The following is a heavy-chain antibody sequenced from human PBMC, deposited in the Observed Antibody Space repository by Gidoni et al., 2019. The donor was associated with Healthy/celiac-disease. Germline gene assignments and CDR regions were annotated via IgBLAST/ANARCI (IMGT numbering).Heavy chain of an antibody. D-gene: IGHD5-18*01. CDR2: IIPIFGTA. CDR3: ARFVDIFGYNYFDY. Sequence: QVQLVQSGAEVKKPGSSVKVSCKASGVTFSSYAISWVRQAPGPGREWMGGIIPIFGTANYAQKFHGRVTITADESTSTAYMELSSLRSEDTAVYYCARFVDIFGYNYFDYWGQGTLVTVSS. V-gene: IGHV1-69*01. CDR1: GVTFSSYA. J-gene: IGHJ4*02.